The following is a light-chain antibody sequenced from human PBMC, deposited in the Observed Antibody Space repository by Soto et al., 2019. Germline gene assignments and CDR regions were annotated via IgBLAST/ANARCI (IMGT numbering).Light chain of an antibody. CDR2: AAS. J-gene: IGKJ4*01. CDR1: QGISNY. CDR3: QKDNWAPLT. V-gene: IGKV1-27*01. Sequence: DIQMTQSPSSLSASVGDRVTITCRASQGISNYLAWYQQKPGKVPKLLIYAASTLQSGVPSRFSGSRSGTDFALTISSLQPEDVDTYYWQKDNWAPLTFRGGTKEESK.